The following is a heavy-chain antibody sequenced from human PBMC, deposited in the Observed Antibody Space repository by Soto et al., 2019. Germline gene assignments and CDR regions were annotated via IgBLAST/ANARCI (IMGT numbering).Heavy chain of an antibody. CDR1: GFTFSSYA. CDR2: ISGRGGTT. J-gene: IGHJ4*02. V-gene: IGHV3-23*01. D-gene: IGHD1-26*01. CDR3: AKDRLGATPYYFDY. Sequence: EVQLLESGGGLVQPGGSLRLSCAASGFTFSSYAMSWVRQAPGKGLEWVSAISGRGGTTYYADSVKGRFTISRDNSKNTLYLQMNSLRAEDKALYYCAKDRLGATPYYFDYWGQGTLVTVSS.